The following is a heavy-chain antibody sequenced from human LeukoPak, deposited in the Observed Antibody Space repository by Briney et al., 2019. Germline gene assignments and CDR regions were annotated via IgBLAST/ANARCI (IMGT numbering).Heavy chain of an antibody. D-gene: IGHD2-2*02. CDR2: IIPIFGTA. CDR1: GGTFSSYA. V-gene: IGHV1-69*05. CDR3: ARVKVPAAIDYYYYMDV. J-gene: IGHJ6*03. Sequence: SVKVSCKASGGTFSSYAISWVRQAPGQGLEWMGGIIPIFGTANYAQKFQGRVTITTDVSTSTAYMELSSLRSEDTAVYYCARVKVPAAIDYYYYMDVWGKGTTVTVSS.